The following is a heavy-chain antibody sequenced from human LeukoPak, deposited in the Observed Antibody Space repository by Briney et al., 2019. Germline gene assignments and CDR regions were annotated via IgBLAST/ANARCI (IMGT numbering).Heavy chain of an antibody. J-gene: IGHJ4*02. CDR3: ARGGYSSSWPRSCFDY. D-gene: IGHD6-13*01. V-gene: IGHV1-2*02. CDR1: GYTFTGYY. Sequence: ASVKVSCKASGYTFTGYYMHWVRQAPGQGLEWMGWINPNSGGTNYAQKFQGRVTMTRDTSISTAYMELSRLRSDDTAVYYCARGGYSSSWPRSCFDYWGQGTLVTVSS. CDR2: INPNSGGT.